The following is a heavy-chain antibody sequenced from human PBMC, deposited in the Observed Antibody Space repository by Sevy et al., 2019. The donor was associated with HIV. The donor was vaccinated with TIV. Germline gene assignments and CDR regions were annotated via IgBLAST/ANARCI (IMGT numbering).Heavy chain of an antibody. CDR1: GFPFSNYA. J-gene: IGHJ6*02. V-gene: IGHV3-23*01. Sequence: GGSLRLSCAASGFPFSNYAMSWIRQAPGKGLEWVSTLIGGGSRTYYADSVTGRFTISRDNSKNTLYLQMNSLRADDTAIYYRAKRRVQSGLSGGGANYGWDVCGHGTTVTVSS. CDR2: LIGGGSRT. D-gene: IGHD2-15*01. CDR3: AKRRVQSGLSGGGANYGWDV.